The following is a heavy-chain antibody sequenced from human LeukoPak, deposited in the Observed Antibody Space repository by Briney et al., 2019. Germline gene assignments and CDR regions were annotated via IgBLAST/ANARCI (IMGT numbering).Heavy chain of an antibody. J-gene: IGHJ4*02. Sequence: GGSLRLSCTASGFTFGDYAMSWVRQAPGKGLEWVGFIRSKAYGGTTEYAASVKGRFTISRDDSKSIAYLQMSSLKTEDTAVYYCTRGVNWAVYYFDYWGQGTLVTVSS. V-gene: IGHV3-49*04. CDR3: TRGVNWAVYYFDY. D-gene: IGHD7-27*01. CDR2: IRSKAYGGTT. CDR1: GFTFGDYA.